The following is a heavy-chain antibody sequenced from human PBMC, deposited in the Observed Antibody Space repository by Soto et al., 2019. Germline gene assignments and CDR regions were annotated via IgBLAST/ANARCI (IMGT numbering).Heavy chain of an antibody. CDR3: TRDGRGLGRLSLFEY. Sequence: EVQLVESGGGLIHPGGSLRLSCAASGFNVNSDYMNWVRQTPGKGLEWVASIYSGETTCYADSVRGRFTISSDKSKNTLYFQLSSLRIEDTAVYYCTRDGRGLGRLSLFEYWGQGVLVTVSS. J-gene: IGHJ4*02. D-gene: IGHD2-21*02. CDR2: IYSGETT. CDR1: GFNVNSDY. V-gene: IGHV3-53*01.